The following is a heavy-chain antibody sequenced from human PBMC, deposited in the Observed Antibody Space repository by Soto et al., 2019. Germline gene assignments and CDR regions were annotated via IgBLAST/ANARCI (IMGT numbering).Heavy chain of an antibody. CDR2: ISDSGST. V-gene: IGHV4-39*01. CDR3: ARHWGTNYYYGMDV. CDR1: GVSISNSGGYY. D-gene: IGHD2-2*01. Sequence: PSETLSLTCTVSGVSISNSGGYYWSWLRQHPGKGPEWIGYISDSGSTYYNPSLKSRVTISVDTSKNQFSLKLSSVTAADTAVYYCARHWGTNYYYGMDVWGQGTTVTVSS. J-gene: IGHJ6*02.